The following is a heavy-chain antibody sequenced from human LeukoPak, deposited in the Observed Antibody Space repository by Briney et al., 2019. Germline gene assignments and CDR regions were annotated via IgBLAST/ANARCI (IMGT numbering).Heavy chain of an antibody. J-gene: IGHJ5*02. V-gene: IGHV4-34*01. CDR1: GGSFNGYY. Sequence: SETLSLTCAVYGGSFNGYYWSWIRQPPGKGLEWIGEINHSGSTNYNPPLKSRVTISVDTSKNQFSLKLSSVTAADTAVYYCARVGVVGATHWFDPWGQGTLVTVSS. CDR2: INHSGST. CDR3: ARVGVVGATHWFDP. D-gene: IGHD1-26*01.